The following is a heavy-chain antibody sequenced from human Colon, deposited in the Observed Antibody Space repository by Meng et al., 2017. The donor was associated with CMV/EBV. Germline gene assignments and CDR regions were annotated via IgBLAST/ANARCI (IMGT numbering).Heavy chain of an antibody. J-gene: IGHJ4*02. CDR1: GGSISSYY. V-gene: IGHV4-4*07. CDR2: IYPSGFP. Sequence: QGHLQESGPGLVKPSEALSLSCTVSGGSISSYYWSWIRQLAGKGLEWIGRIYPSGFPKYKPSLESRVTMSADTSKNQISLKLTSVTAADTAVYYCARAQYTYGYWIFDYWGQGTLVTVSS. D-gene: IGHD5-18*01. CDR3: ARAQYTYGYWIFDY.